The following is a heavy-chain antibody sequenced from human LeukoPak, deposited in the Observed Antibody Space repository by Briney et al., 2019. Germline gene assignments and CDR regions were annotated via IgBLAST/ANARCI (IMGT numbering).Heavy chain of an antibody. CDR3: ARQTSVAGVDF. CDR2: ISGYNGNT. CDR1: GYTFSRCG. V-gene: IGHV1-18*01. Sequence: ASVKVSCKASGYTFSRCGITWVRQAPGQGLERMGWISGYNGNTNYAQILQGRVTMTIDTSTTTAYMELRGLRSDDTALYYCARQTSVAGVDFWGQGALVTVSS. D-gene: IGHD3-10*01. J-gene: IGHJ4*02.